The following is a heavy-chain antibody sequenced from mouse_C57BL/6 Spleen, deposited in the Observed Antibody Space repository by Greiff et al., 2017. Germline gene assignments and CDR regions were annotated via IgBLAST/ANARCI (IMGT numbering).Heavy chain of an antibody. CDR1: GYTFTSYG. Sequence: QVQLQQSGAELARPGASVKLSCKASGYTFTSYGISWVKQRTGQGLEWIGEIYPRSGNTYYNEKFKGKATLTADKSSSTAYMELRSLTSEDSAVYFCARGGGDSSGYNAMDYWGQGTSVTVSS. J-gene: IGHJ4*01. V-gene: IGHV1-81*01. D-gene: IGHD3-2*02. CDR2: IYPRSGNT. CDR3: ARGGGDSSGYNAMDY.